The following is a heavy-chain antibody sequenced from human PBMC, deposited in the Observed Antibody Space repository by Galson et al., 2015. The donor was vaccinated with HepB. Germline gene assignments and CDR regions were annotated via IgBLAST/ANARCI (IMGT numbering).Heavy chain of an antibody. V-gene: IGHV4-39*01. CDR3: AKHESESKTYAADN. D-gene: IGHD2-2*01. Sequence: LSLTCTVSGGSISSSSYYWGWLRQPPGKGLEWIGSFYYTGNTHYNPSLKSRVTISGDTSKNQFSLKLNSVTAADTAVYYCAKHESESKTYAADNWGQGTLVTVSS. CDR2: FYYTGNT. J-gene: IGHJ4*02. CDR1: GGSISSSSYY.